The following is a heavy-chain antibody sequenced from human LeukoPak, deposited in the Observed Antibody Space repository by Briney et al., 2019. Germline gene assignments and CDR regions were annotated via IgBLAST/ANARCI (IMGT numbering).Heavy chain of an antibody. CDR1: GYSISSGYY. CDR2: IYHSGST. J-gene: IGHJ6*03. V-gene: IGHV4-38-2*02. Sequence: PSETPSLTCTVSGYSISSGYYWGWIRQPPGKGLEWIGSIYHSGSTYYNPSLKSRVTISVDTSKNQFSLKLSSVTAADTAVYYCARGGYGDYVGYYYYMDVWGKGTTVTVSS. CDR3: ARGGYGDYVGYYYYMDV. D-gene: IGHD4-17*01.